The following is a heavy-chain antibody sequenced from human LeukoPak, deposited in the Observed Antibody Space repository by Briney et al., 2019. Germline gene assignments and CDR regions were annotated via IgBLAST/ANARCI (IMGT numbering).Heavy chain of an antibody. CDR2: INHSGST. CDR1: GGSFSGYY. CDR3: ASGLRGVVTAIRN. J-gene: IGHJ1*01. Sequence: SETLSLTCAVYGGSFSGYYWSWIRQPPGKGLEWIGEINHSGSTNYNPSLKSRVTISVDTSKNQFSLKLSSVTAADTAVYYCASGLRGVVTAIRNWGQGTLVTVSS. D-gene: IGHD2-21*02. V-gene: IGHV4-34*01.